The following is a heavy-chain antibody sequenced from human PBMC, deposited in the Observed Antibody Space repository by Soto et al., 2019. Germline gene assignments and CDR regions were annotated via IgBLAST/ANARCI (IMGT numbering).Heavy chain of an antibody. CDR1: GYTFTSYD. D-gene: IGHD2-2*01. CDR2: MNPNSGNT. Sequence: ASVKVSCKASGYTFTSYDINWVRQATGQGLEWMGWMNPNSGNTGYAQKFQGRVTMTRNTSISTAYMELSSLRSGDTDVYYCARGSHGCSSTSCNNWFDTWGQGTLVTVSS. CDR3: ARGSHGCSSTSCNNWFDT. V-gene: IGHV1-8*01. J-gene: IGHJ5*01.